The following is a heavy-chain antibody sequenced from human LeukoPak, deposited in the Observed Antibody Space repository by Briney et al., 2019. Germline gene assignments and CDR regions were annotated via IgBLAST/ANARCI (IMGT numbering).Heavy chain of an antibody. Sequence: ASVKVSCKASGYTFIGYYIHWVRPAPGQGLEWMGWINPNSGGTNYAQKFQGRATMTRDTSISTAYMDLSRLRSDDTAVFYCARENANIFDYWGQGTLVTVSS. V-gene: IGHV1-2*02. J-gene: IGHJ4*02. D-gene: IGHD4/OR15-4a*01. CDR2: INPNSGGT. CDR3: ARENANIFDY. CDR1: GYTFIGYY.